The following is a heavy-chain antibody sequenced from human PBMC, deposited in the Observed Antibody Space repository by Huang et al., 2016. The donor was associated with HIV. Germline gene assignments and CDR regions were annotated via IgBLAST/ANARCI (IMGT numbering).Heavy chain of an antibody. J-gene: IGHJ6*02. D-gene: IGHD3-10*01. CDR2: VYPRDPDT. CDR1: GYRFRSNW. V-gene: IGHV5-51*01. CDR3: ARLIGSPSFYYGLDV. Sequence: EVQLVQSGAEVKKPGESLKISCKGSGYRFRSNWIGWVRQMPGKGLEWRGIVYPRDPDTRDRPSFQGPVTISADQSIKTAYLEWSSLKASDTAMYYCARLIGSPSFYYGLDVWGQGTTVTVSS.